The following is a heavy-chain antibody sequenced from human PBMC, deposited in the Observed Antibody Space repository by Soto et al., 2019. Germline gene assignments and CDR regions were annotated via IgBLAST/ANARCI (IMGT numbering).Heavy chain of an antibody. CDR2: IYPGDSDT. CDR1: GYSFTGYW. CDR3: ARHAPVAVEYYYCGIEV. D-gene: IGHD6-19*01. J-gene: IGHJ6*01. V-gene: IGHV5-51*01. Sequence: PGESLKISCKGSGYSFTGYWIGWVRQMPGKGLEWMGIIYPGDSDTRYSPSFQGQVTIASDKSISTAYLQWSSLKASDTAIYYCARHAPVAVEYYYCGIEVWGRGNT.